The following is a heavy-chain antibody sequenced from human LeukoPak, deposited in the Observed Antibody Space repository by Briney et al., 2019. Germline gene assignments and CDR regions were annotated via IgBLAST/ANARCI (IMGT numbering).Heavy chain of an antibody. CDR2: INWSGRST. CDR3: ARAPITSPFYFDS. V-gene: IGHV3-20*04. CDR1: GFAFDDHG. D-gene: IGHD2-2*01. J-gene: IGHJ4*02. Sequence: PGGSLRLSCTASGFAFDDHGMSRVRQVPGKGLEWVTGINWSGRSTGNADPLRGRITISRDNAKNSLYLQMDSLRAEDTALYYCARAPITSPFYFDSWGQGTLVTVSS.